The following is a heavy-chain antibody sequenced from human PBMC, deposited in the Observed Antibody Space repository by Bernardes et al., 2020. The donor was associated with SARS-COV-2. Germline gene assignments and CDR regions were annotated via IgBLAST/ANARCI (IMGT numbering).Heavy chain of an antibody. V-gene: IGHV3-30*03. D-gene: IGHD4-17*01. Sequence: GGSLRLSCAASGFTFSSYGMHWVRQAPGKGLEWVAVISYDGSNKYYADSVKGRFTISRDNSKNTLYLQMNSLRAEDTAVYYCAREWDYGDFSDYWGQGTLVTVSS. CDR1: GFTFSSYG. CDR2: ISYDGSNK. J-gene: IGHJ4*02. CDR3: AREWDYGDFSDY.